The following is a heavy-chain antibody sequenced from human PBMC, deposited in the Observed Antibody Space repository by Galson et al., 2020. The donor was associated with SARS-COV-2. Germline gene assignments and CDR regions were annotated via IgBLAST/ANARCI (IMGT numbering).Heavy chain of an antibody. D-gene: IGHD2-8*02. CDR1: GFSFSTYD. CDR3: VRGEEYSRWSIFDDSGYYALDV. J-gene: IGHJ6*02. Sequence: GGSLRLSCAASGFSFSTYDMHCVSQAPGKVLEWVALIWYDGSNKYYADSMKGRFTISRDNSRNTVSLEMNSLRAEDTALYDCVRGEEYSRWSIFDDSGYYALDVWGHGTTVTVSS. V-gene: IGHV3-33*01. CDR2: IWYDGSNK.